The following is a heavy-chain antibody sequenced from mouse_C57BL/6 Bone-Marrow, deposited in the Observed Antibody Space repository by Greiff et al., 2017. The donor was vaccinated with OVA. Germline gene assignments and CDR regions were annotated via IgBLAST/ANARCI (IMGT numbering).Heavy chain of an antibody. D-gene: IGHD1-1*01. Sequence: QVQLQQSGPELVKPGASVKISCKASGYAFSSSWMNWVKQRPGTGLEWIGRIYPGDGDTNYNGEVKGKATLTADKSSSKAYMQLSSLTSEDSAVYFCARRGHYYGAGYFDVWGTGTTVTVSS. V-gene: IGHV1-82*01. J-gene: IGHJ1*03. CDR2: IYPGDGDT. CDR1: GYAFSSSW. CDR3: ARRGHYYGAGYFDV.